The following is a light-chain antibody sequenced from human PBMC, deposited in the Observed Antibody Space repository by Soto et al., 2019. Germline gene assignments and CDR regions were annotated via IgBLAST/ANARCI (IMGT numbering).Light chain of an antibody. Sequence: EIVLTQSPATLSLSPGERATPSCRASQSVSSYLAWYQQKLGQAPRLLIYDASNRATGIPARFSGSGSGTDFTLTISSLEPEDFAVYYCQQRSNWPPLTFGGGTKVEIK. CDR3: QQRSNWPPLT. V-gene: IGKV3-11*01. J-gene: IGKJ4*01. CDR1: QSVSSY. CDR2: DAS.